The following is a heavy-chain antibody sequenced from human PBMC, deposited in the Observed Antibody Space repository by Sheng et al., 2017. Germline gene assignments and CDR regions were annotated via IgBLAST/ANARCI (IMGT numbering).Heavy chain of an antibody. J-gene: IGHJ4*02. V-gene: IGHV4-59*01. CDR1: GGSISSYY. D-gene: IGHD2-15*01. CDR3: ARGKRGVAHYYFDY. Sequence: QVQLQESGPGLVKPSETLSLTCTVSGGSISSYYWSWIRQPPGKGLEWIGYIYYSGSTNYNPSLKSRVTISVDTSKNQFSLKLSSVTAADTAVYYCARGKRGVAHYYFDYWGQGTLVTV. CDR2: IYYSGST.